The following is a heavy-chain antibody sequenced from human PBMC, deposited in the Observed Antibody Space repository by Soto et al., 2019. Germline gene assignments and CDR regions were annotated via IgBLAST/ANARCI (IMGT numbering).Heavy chain of an antibody. CDR1: GYTFTSYA. V-gene: IGHV1-3*01. J-gene: IGHJ4*02. Sequence: QVQLGQSGAAVKKPGASVKVSCKASGYTFTSYAMPWVRQAPGQRREWMGWSNAGNGNTKYSQKFQGRVTTTRDTSASTAYIELSSLRSEDTAVYYCTRDRGGWPDYWGQGTLVTVSS. D-gene: IGHD2-15*01. CDR3: TRDRGGWPDY. CDR2: SNAGNGNT.